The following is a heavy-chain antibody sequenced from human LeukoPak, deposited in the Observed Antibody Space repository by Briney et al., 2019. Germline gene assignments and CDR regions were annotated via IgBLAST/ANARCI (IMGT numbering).Heavy chain of an antibody. CDR3: ARGGSSGWYYFDY. V-gene: IGHV3-48*04. J-gene: IGHJ4*02. CDR1: GFTFSSYG. D-gene: IGHD6-19*01. CDR2: ISSSSSTI. Sequence: PGGSLRLSCAASGFTFSSYGMHWVRQAPGKGLEWVSYISSSSSTIYYADSVKGRFTISRDNAKNSLYLQMNSLRAEDTAVYYCARGGSSGWYYFDYWGQGTLVTVSS.